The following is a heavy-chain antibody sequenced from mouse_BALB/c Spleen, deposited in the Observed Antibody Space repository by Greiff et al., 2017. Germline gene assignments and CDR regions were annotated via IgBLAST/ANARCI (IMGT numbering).Heavy chain of an antibody. CDR1: GYSFTSDYV. V-gene: IGHV3-2*02. J-gene: IGHJ2*01. D-gene: IGHD3-3*01. CDR2: IIYSGST. Sequence: EVQLLESGPGLVKPSQSLTLTCTASGYSFTSDYVWYWIRQLARNHVEGNGFIIYSGSTSSNPTIKSRISITRDTSKNQFFLQLDSVTTEDTAAYYCARSGCFDDWGQGTPVTVSA. CDR3: ARSGCFDD.